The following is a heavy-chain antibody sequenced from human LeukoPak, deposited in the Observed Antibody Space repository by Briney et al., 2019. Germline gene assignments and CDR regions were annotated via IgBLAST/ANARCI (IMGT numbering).Heavy chain of an antibody. J-gene: IGHJ4*02. CDR3: ARCRHSYDSSGFPHY. CDR1: AFTFSTYT. V-gene: IGHV3-48*01. Sequence: GGSLRLSCEASAFTFSTYTMNWVRQAPGKGLEWVSQISSSSNTIYYAESVKGRFTISRDNAKNSLYLQMNSLRAEDTALYYCARCRHSYDSSGFPHYWGQGTLVTVSS. D-gene: IGHD3-22*01. CDR2: ISSSSNTI.